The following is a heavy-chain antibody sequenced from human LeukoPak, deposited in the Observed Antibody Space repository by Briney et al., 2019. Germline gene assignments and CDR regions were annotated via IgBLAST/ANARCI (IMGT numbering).Heavy chain of an antibody. CDR1: GFTFSSYE. J-gene: IGHJ4*02. V-gene: IGHV3-48*03. CDR2: ISTIRTTI. Sequence: GGSLRLSCAASGFTFSSYEMKWVRQAPGKGVDCVSYISTIRTTIYYADSVTARFTISRDNAKNSLYLQMNSLRAEDTAVYYCARGGVVFPLDYWGQGTLVTVSS. CDR3: ARGGVVFPLDY. D-gene: IGHD3-3*01.